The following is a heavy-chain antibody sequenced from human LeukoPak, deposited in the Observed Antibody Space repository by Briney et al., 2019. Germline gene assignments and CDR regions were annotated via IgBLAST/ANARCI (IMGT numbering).Heavy chain of an antibody. CDR3: ARARDWALAY. D-gene: IGHD3/OR15-3a*01. Sequence: QTLSLTCGISGDSVASNTVGWNWIRQSPSRGLEWLGRTYYKSKWYNDYAISVKSRITIKSDTSKNHFSLQLSSVMPEDTVVDYCARARDWALAYWGQGTLVTVPS. V-gene: IGHV6-1*01. CDR1: GDSVASNTVG. CDR2: TYYKSKWYN. J-gene: IGHJ4*02.